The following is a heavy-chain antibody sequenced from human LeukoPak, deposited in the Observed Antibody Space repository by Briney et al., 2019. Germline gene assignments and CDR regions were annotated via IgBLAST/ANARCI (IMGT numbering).Heavy chain of an antibody. CDR2: ISSSSSYI. Sequence: GGSLRLSCAASGFTFSSYIMNWVRQAPGKGLEWVSSISSSSSYIYYADSVKGRFTISRDNAKNSLYLQMNSLRAEDTAVYYCARGLPAATNWFDPWGQGTLVTVSS. J-gene: IGHJ5*02. V-gene: IGHV3-21*01. CDR1: GFTFSSYI. CDR3: ARGLPAATNWFDP. D-gene: IGHD2-2*01.